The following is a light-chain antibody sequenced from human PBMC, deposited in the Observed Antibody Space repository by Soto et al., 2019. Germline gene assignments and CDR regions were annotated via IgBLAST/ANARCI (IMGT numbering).Light chain of an antibody. J-gene: IGKJ2*01. V-gene: IGKV1-9*01. CDR1: QGISSH. Sequence: DIQLTQSPSFLSASVGDRVTITCRASQGISSHLVWYQQKPGKAPQLLIYAASTLQSGVPSRFSGSGSGTEFTLTISSLQPEDFAVYYCQQLDSYPHTFGQGT. CDR3: QQLDSYPHT. CDR2: AAS.